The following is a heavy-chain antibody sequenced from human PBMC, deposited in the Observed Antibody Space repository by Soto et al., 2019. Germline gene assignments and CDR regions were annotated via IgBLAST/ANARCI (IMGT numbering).Heavy chain of an antibody. Sequence: ASLRLSGAGSGFTFPSAWMNWVRQAPGKGLEWVGRIKSRIDGGTVDYAASVKGRFTISRDDSKSTLYLQMNSLTIEDTAIYYCVSAVIYWGQGTLVTVSS. J-gene: IGHJ1*01. CDR2: IKSRIDGGTV. V-gene: IGHV3-15*05. CDR3: VSAVIY. D-gene: IGHD2-21*01. CDR1: GFTFPSAW.